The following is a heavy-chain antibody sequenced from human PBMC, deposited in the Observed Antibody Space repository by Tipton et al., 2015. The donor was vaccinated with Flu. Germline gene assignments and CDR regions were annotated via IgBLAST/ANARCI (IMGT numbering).Heavy chain of an antibody. J-gene: IGHJ6*03. Sequence: SLRLSCEASGFTFSNYWMHWVRQAPGKGLVWVSRVNDDGSITYHADSVRGRFTISRDNAKNTLYLQMNSLRAEDTAVYYCARGSYETSELGYDFHYMDVWGQGTTVTVSS. CDR3: ARGSYETSELGYDFHYMDV. CDR2: VNDDGSIT. D-gene: IGHD3-22*01. CDR1: GFTFSNYW. V-gene: IGHV3-74*01.